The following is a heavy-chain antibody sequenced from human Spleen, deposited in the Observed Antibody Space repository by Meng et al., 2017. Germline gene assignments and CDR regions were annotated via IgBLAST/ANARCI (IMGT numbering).Heavy chain of an antibody. CDR1: GFTFSSYE. J-gene: IGHJ4*02. CDR2: ISSSGSTM. CDR3: ARGHYYYDSSGYYSPLDY. Sequence: GGSLRLSCAASGFTFSSYEMNWVRQAPGKGLEWVSYISSSGSTMFYADSVKGRFTISRDNAKNSLYLQMNSLRAEDTAVYYCARGHYYYDSSGYYSPLDYWGQGTLVTVSS. D-gene: IGHD3-22*01. V-gene: IGHV3-48*03.